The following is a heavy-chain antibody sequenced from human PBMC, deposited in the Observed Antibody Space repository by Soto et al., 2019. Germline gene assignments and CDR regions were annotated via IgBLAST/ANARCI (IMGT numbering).Heavy chain of an antibody. CDR1: GFTFSSYG. CDR3: ARGLWSFDY. D-gene: IGHD5-18*01. CDR2: IWLDGSNK. V-gene: IGHV3-33*01. J-gene: IGHJ4*02. Sequence: QVQLVESGGGVVQPGRSLRLSCAASGFTFSSYGMHWVRQAPGKGLEWVAVIWLDGSNKYYADSVKGRFTISRDNSKNPLYLQMNSLRAEDTAVYYCARGLWSFDYWGQGNLVTVSS.